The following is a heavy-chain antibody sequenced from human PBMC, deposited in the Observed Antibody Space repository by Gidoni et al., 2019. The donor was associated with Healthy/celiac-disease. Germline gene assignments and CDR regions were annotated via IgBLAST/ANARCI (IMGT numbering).Heavy chain of an antibody. J-gene: IGHJ4*02. D-gene: IGHD1-26*01. CDR3: AKGRLVGATTLDY. CDR2: ISWNSGSI. V-gene: IGHV3-9*01. Sequence: EVQLVESGGGLVQPGRSLRLSCAASGFTFDDYAMHWVRQAPGKGLECVSGISWNSGSIGYADSVKGRFTISRDNAKNSLYLQMNSLRAEDTALYYCAKGRLVGATTLDYWGQGTLVTVSS. CDR1: GFTFDDYA.